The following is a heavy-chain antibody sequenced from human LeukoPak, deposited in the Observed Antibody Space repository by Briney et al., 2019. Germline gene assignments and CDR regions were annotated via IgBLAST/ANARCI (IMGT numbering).Heavy chain of an antibody. D-gene: IGHD3-10*01. Sequence: SETLSLTCTVSGGSIVNGGYYWTWIRQHPGKGLECSGFIFHSGTTYYNPSLKSRLTIPVETSKNQFSLSLAPGTAADTAVYYCARSDYFGSGSAFYFDFWGQGILVTVS. V-gene: IGHV4-31*03. CDR3: ARSDYFGSGSAFYFDF. CDR2: IFHSGTT. CDR1: GGSIVNGGYY. J-gene: IGHJ4*02.